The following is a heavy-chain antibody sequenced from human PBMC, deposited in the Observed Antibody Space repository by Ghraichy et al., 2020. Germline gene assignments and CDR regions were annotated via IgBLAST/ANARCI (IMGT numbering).Heavy chain of an antibody. CDR3: ARDHY. Sequence: LSLTCAASGFTLSSYWMMWVRQAPGKGLEWVVSIKPDGSDRYYVDSVKGRFTISRDNAKNSLYLQMSSLRAEDTAVYYCARDHYWAQGTLVTVSS. CDR1: GFTLSSYW. V-gene: IGHV3-7*01. J-gene: IGHJ4*02. CDR2: IKPDGSDR.